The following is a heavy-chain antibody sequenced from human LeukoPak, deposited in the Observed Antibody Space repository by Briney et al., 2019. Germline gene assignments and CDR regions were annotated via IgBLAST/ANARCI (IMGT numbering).Heavy chain of an antibody. D-gene: IGHD3-9*01. CDR1: GGSISSYY. V-gene: IGHV4-59*08. Sequence: SETLSLTCTVSGGSISSYYWSWIRQPPGKGLEWIGYIYYSGSTNYNTSLKSRVTISVDTSKNQFSLKLSSVTAADTAVYYCARSHYDILTGYFNDYWGQGTLVTVSS. CDR2: IYYSGST. CDR3: ARSHYDILTGYFNDY. J-gene: IGHJ4*02.